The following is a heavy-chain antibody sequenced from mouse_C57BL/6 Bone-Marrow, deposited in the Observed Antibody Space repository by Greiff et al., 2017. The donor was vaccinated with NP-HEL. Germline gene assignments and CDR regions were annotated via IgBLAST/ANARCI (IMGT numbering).Heavy chain of an antibody. CDR3: ARSPYDYDGGYAMDY. J-gene: IGHJ4*01. CDR1: GFTFTDYY. V-gene: IGHV7-3*01. D-gene: IGHD2-4*01. Sequence: EVKVVESGGGLVQPGGSLSLSCAASGFTFTDYYMSWVRQPPGKALEWLGFIRNKANGYTTEYSSSVKVRFTISRDNSQSILYLQMTARRAEDSATYYCARSPYDYDGGYAMDYWGQGTSVTVSS. CDR2: IRNKANGYTT.